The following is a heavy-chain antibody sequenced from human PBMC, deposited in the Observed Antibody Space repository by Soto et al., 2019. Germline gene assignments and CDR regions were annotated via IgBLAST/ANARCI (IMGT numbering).Heavy chain of an antibody. CDR2: IYCDDDR. CDR1: GFSLSTTTVG. J-gene: IGHJ4*02. D-gene: IGHD3-16*01. CDR3: AQITPFAFKGYSFDY. Sequence: QITLKESGPTLVKPTQTLTLTCTLSGFSLSTTTVGVGWIRQPPGKALEWLALIYCDDDRRYIPSLKNRLTIPKDTFGGQVVLTTTTMDPVHTATYYCAQITPFAFKGYSFDYWGPGILVTVSS. V-gene: IGHV2-5*02.